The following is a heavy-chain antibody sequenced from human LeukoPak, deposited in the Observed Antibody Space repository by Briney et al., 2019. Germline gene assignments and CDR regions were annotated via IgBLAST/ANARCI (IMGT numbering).Heavy chain of an antibody. J-gene: IGHJ4*02. CDR2: ISSNGGST. D-gene: IGHD3-9*01. V-gene: IGHV3-64D*09. CDR3: VKDLAYYDILTGYGDY. CDR1: GFTFSSYA. Sequence: PGGSLILSCSASGFTFSSYAMHWVRQAPGKGLEYVSAISSNGGSTYYADSVKGRFTISRDNSKNTLYLQMSSLRAEDTAVYYCVKDLAYYDILTGYGDYWGQGTLVTVSS.